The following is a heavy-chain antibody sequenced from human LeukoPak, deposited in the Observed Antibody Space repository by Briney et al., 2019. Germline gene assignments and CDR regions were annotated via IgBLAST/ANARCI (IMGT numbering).Heavy chain of an antibody. CDR3: ARDGFASSGYYYNDY. CDR2: IRNKANSYTT. Sequence: GGSLRLSCAASGFTFSDHYMDWVRQAPGKGLEWVGRIRNKANSYTTEYAASVKGRFTISRDDSKNSLYLQMNSLKTEDTAVYYCARDGFASSGYYYNDYWGQGTLVTVSS. J-gene: IGHJ4*02. D-gene: IGHD3-22*01. V-gene: IGHV3-72*01. CDR1: GFTFSDHY.